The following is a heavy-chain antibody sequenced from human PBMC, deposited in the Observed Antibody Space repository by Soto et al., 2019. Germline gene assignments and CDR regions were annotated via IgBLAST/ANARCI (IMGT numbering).Heavy chain of an antibody. J-gene: IGHJ4*02. CDR1: GGTLNNYA. CDR2: ILPVSAPP. D-gene: IGHD3-3*01. CDR3: ATDSNYDVSNSF. Sequence: QVQLVQSGAEVKKPGSSVRVSCKASGGTLNNYAINWVRQAPGQGLAWMGGILPVSAPPDYAQKFQGRVSITADHSTITVYMELSRLKSDDTAVYFCATDSNYDVSNSFWGQGTLVTVSS. V-gene: IGHV1-69*01.